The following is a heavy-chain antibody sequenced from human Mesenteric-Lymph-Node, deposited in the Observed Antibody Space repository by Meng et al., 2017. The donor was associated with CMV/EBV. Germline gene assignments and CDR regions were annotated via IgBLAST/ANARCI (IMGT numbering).Heavy chain of an antibody. CDR1: GGTFSSYA. V-gene: IGHV1-69*05. CDR2: IIPIFGTA. D-gene: IGHD5-12*01. J-gene: IGHJ4*02. Sequence: SVKVSCKASGGTFSSYAISWVRQAPGQGLEWMGGIIPIFGTADYAQKFQGRVSITTDELTGTGYMELSSLRSDDTAVYYCARPRARGHSGYANPGASDYWGQGTLVTVSS. CDR3: ARPRARGHSGYANPGASDY.